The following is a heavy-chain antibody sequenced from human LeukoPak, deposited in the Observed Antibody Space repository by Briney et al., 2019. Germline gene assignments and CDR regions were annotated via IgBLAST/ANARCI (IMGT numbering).Heavy chain of an antibody. D-gene: IGHD2-15*01. Sequence: GGSLRLSCAASGFTFSNYGMSWVRQAPGKGLEWVSASSGSGGSTYYADSVKGRFTISRDNSKNTLYLQMNSLRAEDTAVYYCAKMDIVVVVAAQSQFDYWGQGTLVTVSS. CDR1: GFTFSNYG. CDR2: SSGSGGST. CDR3: AKMDIVVVVAAQSQFDY. J-gene: IGHJ4*02. V-gene: IGHV3-23*01.